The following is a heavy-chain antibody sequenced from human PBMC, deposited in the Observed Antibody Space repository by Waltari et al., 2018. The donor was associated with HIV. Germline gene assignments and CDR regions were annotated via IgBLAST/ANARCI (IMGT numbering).Heavy chain of an antibody. CDR3: SREGYGGNPANDFDF. Sequence: QVQLQQSGAGLLKPSETLSLTCTVSGGSFSGSSWSWIRQPPGQGLEWIGGVNHSGNINYNPSLKSRLIISVDTSKSQFSLRLKSVTAADTAVYYCSREGYGGNPANDFDFWGQGTLVSVSS. V-gene: IGHV4-34*01. D-gene: IGHD2-15*01. CDR1: GGSFSGSS. J-gene: IGHJ4*02. CDR2: VNHSGNI.